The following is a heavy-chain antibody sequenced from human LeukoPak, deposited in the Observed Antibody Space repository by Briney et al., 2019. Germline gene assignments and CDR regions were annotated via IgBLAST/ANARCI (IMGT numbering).Heavy chain of an antibody. D-gene: IGHD3-22*01. CDR1: GFTFSSYS. J-gene: IGHJ4*02. CDR3: ARAAYDSSGYLTL. Sequence: PGGSLRLSCAASGFTFSSYSMNWVRQAPGKGLEWVAVIWYDGTNKYYADSVKGRFTISRDNSKNTLFLQMNSLRAEDTAVYYCARAAYDSSGYLTLWGQGTLVTVSS. V-gene: IGHV3-33*08. CDR2: IWYDGTNK.